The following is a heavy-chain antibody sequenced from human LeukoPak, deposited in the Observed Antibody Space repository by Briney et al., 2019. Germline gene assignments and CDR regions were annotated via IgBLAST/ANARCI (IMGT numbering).Heavy chain of an antibody. V-gene: IGHV4-39*01. J-gene: IGHJ4*02. CDR3: ARAVDIVATIDY. Sequence: SETLSLTCTVSGGSISSSSYYWGWIRQPPGKGLEWIGSIYYSGSTYYNPSLKSRVSISVDTSKNQFSLKPSAVTAADTVVYYWARAVDIVATIDYWGQGTLVTVSS. CDR2: IYYSGST. CDR1: GGSISSSSYY. D-gene: IGHD5-12*01.